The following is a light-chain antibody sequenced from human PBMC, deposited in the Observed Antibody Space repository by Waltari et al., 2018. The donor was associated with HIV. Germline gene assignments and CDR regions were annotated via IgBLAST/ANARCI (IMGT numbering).Light chain of an antibody. J-gene: IGLJ3*02. CDR2: EVT. CDR3: SSYTTTTTIL. CDR1: NSDIGGYNY. Sequence: QSALTQPASVSGSPGPSLTISCTGTNSDIGGYNYVPWYQQHPGKAPQLLIYEVTHRPSGISYRFSGSKSGNTASMTISGLQAEDEADYYCSSYTTTTTILFGGGTKVTVL. V-gene: IGLV2-14*01.